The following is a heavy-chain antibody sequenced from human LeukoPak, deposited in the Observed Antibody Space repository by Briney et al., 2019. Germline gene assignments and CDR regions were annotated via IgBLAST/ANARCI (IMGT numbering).Heavy chain of an antibody. CDR2: INPSGGST. CDR1: GYTFTGYY. J-gene: IGHJ4*02. CDR3: ARTYSSGWYDY. Sequence: ASVKVSCKASGYTFTGYYMHWVRQAPGQGLEWMGIINPSGGSTTYAQKFQGRATMTSDTSTSTVYMELSSLRSEDTAVYYCARTYSSGWYDYWGQGTLVTVSS. V-gene: IGHV1-46*01. D-gene: IGHD6-19*01.